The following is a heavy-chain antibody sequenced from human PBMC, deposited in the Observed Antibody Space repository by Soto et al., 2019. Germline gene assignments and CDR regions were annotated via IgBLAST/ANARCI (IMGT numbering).Heavy chain of an antibody. J-gene: IGHJ6*02. CDR1: GGSFSSCA. CDR2: IIPIFGTA. CDR3: ARGGIVVVTAIRYYYGMDV. V-gene: IGHV1-69*13. Sequence: PVKVSCKACGGSFSSCAISWVGQAPGQGREWMGGIIPIFGTANYAQQFQGRVTTTADDSTSTAYMELSSLRSEDTAVYYCARGGIVVVTAIRYYYGMDVWGQGTTVTVSS. D-gene: IGHD2-21*02.